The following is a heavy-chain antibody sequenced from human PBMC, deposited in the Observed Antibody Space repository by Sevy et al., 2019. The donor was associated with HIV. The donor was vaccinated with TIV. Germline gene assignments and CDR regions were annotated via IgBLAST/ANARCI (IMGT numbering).Heavy chain of an antibody. V-gene: IGHV3-15*07. CDR2: IKSKYDGGTT. D-gene: IGHD3-22*01. Sequence: GGSLRLSCTTSGFIFSNAWMNWVRQAPGKGLEWVGRIKSKYDGGTTDYAAPVKGRCTVSRDDSKNTVYLQMNSLKAEDTAIYYCATGGYYFDYWGQGTLVIVSS. CDR1: GFIFSNAW. J-gene: IGHJ4*02. CDR3: ATGGYYFDY.